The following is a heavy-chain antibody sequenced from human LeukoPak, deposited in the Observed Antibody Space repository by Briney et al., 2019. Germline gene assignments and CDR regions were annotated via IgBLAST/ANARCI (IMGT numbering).Heavy chain of an antibody. Sequence: SETLSLTCTVSGGSISSGGYYWSWIRQHPGKGLEWIGYIYYSGSTYYNPSLNSRVTISVDTSKNQFSLKLSSVTAADTAVYYCARALANYYDSSGYYYGGDRFDYWGQGTLVTVSS. CDR3: ARALANYYDSSGYYYGGDRFDY. D-gene: IGHD3-22*01. CDR1: GGSISSGGYY. CDR2: IYYSGST. V-gene: IGHV4-31*03. J-gene: IGHJ4*02.